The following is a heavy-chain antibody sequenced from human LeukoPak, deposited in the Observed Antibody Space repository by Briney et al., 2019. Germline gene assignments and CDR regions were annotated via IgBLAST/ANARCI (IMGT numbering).Heavy chain of an antibody. V-gene: IGHV3-48*03. J-gene: IGHJ4*02. D-gene: IGHD5-18*01. CDR3: ARGRILELWFPENFDY. Sequence: PGGSLRLSCAASGFTFSSYEMNWVRQAPGKGLEWVSYISSSGSTIYYADSVKGRFTISRDNAKNSLYLQMNSLRAEDTAVYYCARGRILELWFPENFDYWGQGTLVTVSS. CDR2: ISSSGSTI. CDR1: GFTFSSYE.